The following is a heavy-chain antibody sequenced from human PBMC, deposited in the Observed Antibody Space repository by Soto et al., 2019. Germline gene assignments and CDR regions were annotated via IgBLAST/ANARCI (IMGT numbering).Heavy chain of an antibody. D-gene: IGHD3-16*02. CDR2: ISSSSSTI. CDR3: ARDGSPYYDYVWGSYRPRAGDAFDI. J-gene: IGHJ3*02. Sequence: EVQLVESGGGLVQPGGSLRLSCAASGFTFSSYSMNWVRQAPGKGLEWVSYISSSSSTIYYADSVKGRFTISRDNAKNSLYLQMNSLRDEDTAVYYCARDGSPYYDYVWGSYRPRAGDAFDIWGQGTMVTVSS. V-gene: IGHV3-48*02. CDR1: GFTFSSYS.